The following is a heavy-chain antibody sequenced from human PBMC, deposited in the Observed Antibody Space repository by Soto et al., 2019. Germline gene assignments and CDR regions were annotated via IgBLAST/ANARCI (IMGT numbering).Heavy chain of an antibody. V-gene: IGHV1-2*02. CDR3: ARARIPDAFDI. CDR1: RDTFTGYY. Sequence: QVHLVQSGAEVKKPGASVKVSCKASRDTFTGYYMHWVRQAPGQGLEWMGWINPNSGGPNYAQKFQGRVTMTRDTSISTVYMELSRLRSDDTPVYYCARARIPDAFDIWGQGTMVTVSS. CDR2: INPNSGGP. J-gene: IGHJ3*02.